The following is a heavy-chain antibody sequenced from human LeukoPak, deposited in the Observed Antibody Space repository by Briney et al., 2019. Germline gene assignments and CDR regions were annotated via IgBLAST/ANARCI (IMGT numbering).Heavy chain of an antibody. D-gene: IGHD6-13*01. J-gene: IGHJ4*02. CDR1: GFTFSKYG. CDR2: ISISGDST. CDR3: AKDIPIAAAGTKPYFDY. V-gene: IGHV3-23*01. Sequence: GGSLRLSCAASGFTFSKYGMNWVRQAPGKGLEWVSSISISGDSTYYADSVKARFTISRDNSKNTLYLQMNSLRAEDTAVYYCAKDIPIAAAGTKPYFDYWGQGTLVTVSS.